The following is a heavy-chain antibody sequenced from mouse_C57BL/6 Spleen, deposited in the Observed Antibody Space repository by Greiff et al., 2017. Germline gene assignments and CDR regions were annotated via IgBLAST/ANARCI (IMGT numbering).Heavy chain of an antibody. CDR3: ARRRRDMYAEVPYFDV. V-gene: IGHV1-52*01. CDR1: GYTFTSYW. D-gene: IGHD5-1*01. J-gene: IGHJ1*03. CDR2: INPSDSET. Sequence: QVQLQQPGAELVRPGSSVKLSCKASGYTFTSYWMHWVKQRPIQGLEWIGNINPSDSETHYNQKFKDKATLTVDKSSSTAYMQLSSLTSGHAAVYYCARRRRDMYAEVPYFDVWGTGTTVTVSS.